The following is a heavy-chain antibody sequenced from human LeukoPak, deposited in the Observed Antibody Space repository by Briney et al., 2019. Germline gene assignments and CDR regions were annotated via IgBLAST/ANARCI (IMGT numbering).Heavy chain of an antibody. CDR2: ISSSGSTI. Sequence: KPGGSLRLSCAASGFTFSDYYMSWIRQAPGKGLEWVSYISSSGSTIYYADSVKGRFTISRDNAKNSLYLQMNSLRAEDTAVYYCARDGADGHYYGSGARIIYYYGMDVWGQGTTVTVSS. J-gene: IGHJ6*02. V-gene: IGHV3-11*01. CDR1: GFTFSDYY. CDR3: ARDGADGHYYGSGARIIYYYGMDV. D-gene: IGHD3-10*01.